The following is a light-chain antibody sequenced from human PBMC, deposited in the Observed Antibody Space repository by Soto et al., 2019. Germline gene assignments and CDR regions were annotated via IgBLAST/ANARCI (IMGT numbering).Light chain of an antibody. J-gene: IGKJ2*03. CDR2: GAS. V-gene: IGKV3-15*01. Sequence: EIVLTQSPATLSVSPGERATLSCRASRSVATNLAWYQQKPGQAPSLLIQGASARATGVPARFSGSGSGTEFTLTISGLQSEDSAVYYCEQYAYWYSFGQGTKLEIK. CDR1: RSVATN. CDR3: EQYAYWYS.